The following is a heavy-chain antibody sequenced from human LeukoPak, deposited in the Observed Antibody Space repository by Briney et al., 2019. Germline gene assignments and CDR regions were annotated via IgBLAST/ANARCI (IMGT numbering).Heavy chain of an antibody. CDR3: ARDSSYSGYDWNFDY. D-gene: IGHD5-12*01. Sequence: ASVKVSCKASGYTFTSYAISWVREAPGQGLEWMGWISAYNGNTNYAQKLQGRVTMTTDTSTSTAYMELRSLRSDDTAVYYCARDSSYSGYDWNFDYWGQGTLVTVSS. CDR2: ISAYNGNT. CDR1: GYTFTSYA. V-gene: IGHV1-18*01. J-gene: IGHJ4*02.